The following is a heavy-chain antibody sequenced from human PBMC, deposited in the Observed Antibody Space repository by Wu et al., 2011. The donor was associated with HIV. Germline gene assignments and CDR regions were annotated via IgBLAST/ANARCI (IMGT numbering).Heavy chain of an antibody. D-gene: IGHD6-19*01. Sequence: QIQLVQSGAEVRKPGTSVRVSCKASGYIFSSYDIAWVRQAPGQGLEWMGWISPFNGDTRYAQTFRGRVIMTTDISTTSAYLEVKSLRSDDTAVYYCARLGYSSDRDDAFDVWGQGTMVIVSS. CDR3: ARLGYSSDRDDAFDV. V-gene: IGHV1-18*01. CDR1: GYIFSSYD. J-gene: IGHJ3*01. CDR2: ISPFNGDT.